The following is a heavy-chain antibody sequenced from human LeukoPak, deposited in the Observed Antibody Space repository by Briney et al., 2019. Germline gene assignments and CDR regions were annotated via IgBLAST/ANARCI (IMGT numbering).Heavy chain of an antibody. V-gene: IGHV4-39*01. Sequence: SETLSLTCTVSGGSISSSSYYWGWIRQPPGKGLEWIGGIYYSGSTYYHPSLKSRVTISVDTSKNQFSLKLSSVTAADTAVYCCARHYITMVRGVMYYFDYWGQGTLVTVSS. CDR1: GGSISSSSYY. CDR2: IYYSGST. CDR3: ARHYITMVRGVMYYFDY. D-gene: IGHD3-10*01. J-gene: IGHJ4*02.